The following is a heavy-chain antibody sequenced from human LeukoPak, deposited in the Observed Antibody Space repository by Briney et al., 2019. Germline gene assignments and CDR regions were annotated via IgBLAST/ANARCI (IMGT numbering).Heavy chain of an antibody. CDR2: ISSHGSDK. J-gene: IGHJ4*02. CDR3: ARGPRITSAGHFLDY. Sequence: GGSLRLSCAASGFTFSSYAVHWVRQAPGKGLEWVAVISSHGSDKYYADSVKGRFTISRDNSKNTLYLQMNSLRDEDTAVYYCARGPRITSAGHFLDYWGQGTLVTVSS. D-gene: IGHD6-13*01. CDR1: GFTFSSYA. V-gene: IGHV3-30*01.